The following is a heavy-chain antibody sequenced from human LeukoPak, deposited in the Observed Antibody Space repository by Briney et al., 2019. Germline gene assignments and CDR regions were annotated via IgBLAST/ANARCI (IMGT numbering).Heavy chain of an antibody. D-gene: IGHD6-19*01. V-gene: IGHV1-46*01. CDR2: INPGDGGA. CDR3: ARVGDSSGWFFDY. J-gene: IGHJ4*02. CDR1: GYTFTNYY. Sequence: ASVKVSCKASGYTFTNYYMHWLRQAPGQGLEWMGIINPGDGGATYAQNFQGRDTMTRDTSTSTVYMELSSLRSVDTAVYYCARVGDSSGWFFDYWGQGTLVTVSS.